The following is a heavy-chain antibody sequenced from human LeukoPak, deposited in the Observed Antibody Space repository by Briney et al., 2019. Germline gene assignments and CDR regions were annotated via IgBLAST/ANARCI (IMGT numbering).Heavy chain of an antibody. J-gene: IGHJ4*02. CDR2: IYHSGST. CDR1: GGSISSGGYS. CDR3: ARAPMVRGVIWYFDY. Sequence: SETLSLTCAVSGGSISSGGYSWSWIRQPPGKGLEWIGYIYHSGSTYYNPSLKSRVTISVDRSKNRFSLKLSSVTAADTAVYYCARAPMVRGVIWYFDYWGQGTLVTVSS. D-gene: IGHD3-10*01. V-gene: IGHV4-30-2*01.